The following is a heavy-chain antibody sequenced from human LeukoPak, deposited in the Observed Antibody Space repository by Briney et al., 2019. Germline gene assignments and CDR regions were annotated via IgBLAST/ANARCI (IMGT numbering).Heavy chain of an antibody. CDR2: INHSGST. D-gene: IGHD6-13*01. Sequence: SETLSLTCAVYGGSFSGYYWSWIRQPPGKGLEWIGEINHSGSTNYNPSLKSRVTISVDTSKNQFSLKLSSVTAADTAVYYCARGDIIGQQLGPYYFDYWGQGTLVTVSS. V-gene: IGHV4-34*01. J-gene: IGHJ4*02. CDR1: GGSFSGYY. CDR3: ARGDIIGQQLGPYYFDY.